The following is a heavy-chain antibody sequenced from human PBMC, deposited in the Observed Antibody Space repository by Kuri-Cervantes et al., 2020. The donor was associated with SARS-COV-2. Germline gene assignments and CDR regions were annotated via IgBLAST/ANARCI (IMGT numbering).Heavy chain of an antibody. V-gene: IGHV3-48*02. CDR1: GFTFSSYS. Sequence: GGSLRLSCAASGFTFSSYSMNWVRQAPGKGLEWVSYISSSSSTIYYADSVKGRFTISRDNAKNSLYLQMNSLRDEDTAVYYCARHRRATGGWAYYDFWSGYFPGWFDPWGQGTLVTVSS. CDR2: ISSSSSTI. CDR3: ARHRRATGGWAYYDFWSGYFPGWFDP. D-gene: IGHD3-3*01. J-gene: IGHJ5*02.